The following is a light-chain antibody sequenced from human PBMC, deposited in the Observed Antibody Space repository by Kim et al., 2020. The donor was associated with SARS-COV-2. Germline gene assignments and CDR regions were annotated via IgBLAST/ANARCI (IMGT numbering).Light chain of an antibody. Sequence: ASVGERVTIACLASQSISNWLAWYQQKPGKAPELLIYDASSLESGVPSRFSGSGSGSEFTLTINSLQPDDFATYYCQQYNSFSMFTFGQGTKLEI. CDR2: DAS. V-gene: IGKV1-5*01. J-gene: IGKJ2*01. CDR1: QSISNW. CDR3: QQYNSFSMFT.